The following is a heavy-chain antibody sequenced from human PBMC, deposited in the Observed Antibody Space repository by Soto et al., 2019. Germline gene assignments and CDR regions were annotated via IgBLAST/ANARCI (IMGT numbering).Heavy chain of an antibody. J-gene: IGHJ4*02. CDR3: AKGKIAAAGSADLFDY. CDR1: GFTFSSYG. D-gene: IGHD6-13*01. V-gene: IGHV3-30*18. CDR2: ISYDGSNK. Sequence: GGSLRLSCAASGFTFSSYGMHWVRQAPGKGLEWVAVISYDGSNKYYADSVKGRFTISRDNSKNTLYLQMNSLRAEDTAVYYCAKGKIAAAGSADLFDYWGQGTLVTVPS.